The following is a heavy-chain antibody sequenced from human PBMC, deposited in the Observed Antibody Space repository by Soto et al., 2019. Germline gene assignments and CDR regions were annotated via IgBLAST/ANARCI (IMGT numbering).Heavy chain of an antibody. V-gene: IGHV1-8*01. D-gene: IGHD6-19*01. Sequence: ASVKVSCKASGYTFTSYDINWVRQATGQGLEWMGWMNPNSGNTGYAQKFQGRVTMTRNTSISTAYMELSSLRSEDTAVYYCATQQWLVQRYFQHWGQGTLVTVSS. CDR1: GYTFTSYD. J-gene: IGHJ1*01. CDR2: MNPNSGNT. CDR3: ATQQWLVQRYFQH.